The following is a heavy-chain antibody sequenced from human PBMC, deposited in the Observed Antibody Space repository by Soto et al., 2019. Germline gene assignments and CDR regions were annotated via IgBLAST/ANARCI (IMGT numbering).Heavy chain of an antibody. J-gene: IGHJ6*02. CDR1: GYTFTGYY. D-gene: IGHD1-26*01. V-gene: IGHV1-2*02. CDR2: INPNSGDT. Sequence: GASVKVSCKASGYTFTGYYVHWVRQAPGQGLEWMGWINPNSGDTYLAQRFQGRVTMSRDTSIGTAYMELRGLTSDDTAEYYCAKGGAIVAAGTRVYLYNAMDVWGQGTTVTV. CDR3: AKGGAIVAAGTRVYLYNAMDV.